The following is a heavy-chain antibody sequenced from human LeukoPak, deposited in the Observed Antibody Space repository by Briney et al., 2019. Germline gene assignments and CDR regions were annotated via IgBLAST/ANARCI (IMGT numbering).Heavy chain of an antibody. CDR1: GFTFDDYA. J-gene: IGHJ4*02. CDR2: IRSEAYGGTP. Sequence: PGGSLRLSCTASGFTFDDYAMTWVRQAPGKGLEWVGFIRSEAYGGTPEYAASVKGRFTISRDDSKSIAYLQMNSLKTEDTAVYYCTRDQTPYYWGQGTLVTVSS. CDR3: TRDQTPYY. V-gene: IGHV3-49*04.